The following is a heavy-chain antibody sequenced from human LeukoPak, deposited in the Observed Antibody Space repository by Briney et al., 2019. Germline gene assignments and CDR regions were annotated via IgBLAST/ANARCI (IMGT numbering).Heavy chain of an antibody. CDR3: ARVGYSYGKGAFDI. CDR2: ISAYNGNA. Sequence: ASVKVSCKASGYTFTSYGISWARQAPGQGLEWMGWISAYNGNANYAQKLQGRVTMTADTSTSTAYMELRSLRSDDTAVYYCARVGYSYGKGAFDIWGHGTMVTVSS. CDR1: GYTFTSYG. D-gene: IGHD5-18*01. V-gene: IGHV1-18*01. J-gene: IGHJ3*02.